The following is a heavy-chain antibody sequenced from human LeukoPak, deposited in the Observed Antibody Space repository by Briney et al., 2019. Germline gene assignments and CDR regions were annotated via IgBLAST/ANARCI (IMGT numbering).Heavy chain of an antibody. CDR2: IITSSTTI. V-gene: IGHV3-11*01. CDR3: ASAEGVAYCGGDCYSGDEYFLD. J-gene: IGHJ1*01. CDR1: GFTFSDYY. Sequence: PGGSLRLSCAASGFTFSDYYMSWLRQAPGKGLDWVSYIITSSTTIHYADSVKGRFTISRDNAKNSLYLEMNSLRPEDTAVYYCASAEGVAYCGGDCYSGDEYFLDWGQGTLVTVSS. D-gene: IGHD2-21*02.